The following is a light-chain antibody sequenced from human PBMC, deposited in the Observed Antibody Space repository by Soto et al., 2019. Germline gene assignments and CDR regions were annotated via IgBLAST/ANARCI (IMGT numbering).Light chain of an antibody. Sequence: EIVMTQSPATLSVSPGERATLSCRASQSVNIYLAWYQQKPGQAPRLLIFGASYRATGIPARFSGSGSGTEFTLTISSLQFEDFAVYYCQQYNNWPPYTFGQGTKLEIK. CDR1: QSVNIY. CDR2: GAS. CDR3: QQYNNWPPYT. V-gene: IGKV3D-15*01. J-gene: IGKJ2*01.